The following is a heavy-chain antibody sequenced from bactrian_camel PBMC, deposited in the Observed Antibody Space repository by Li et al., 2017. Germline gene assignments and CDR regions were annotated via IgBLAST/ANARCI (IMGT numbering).Heavy chain of an antibody. CDR2: IDSDGST. D-gene: IGHD6*01. J-gene: IGHJ4*01. V-gene: IGHV3S53*01. Sequence: LVESGGGSVQTGGGLRLSCVVSGDIPRGSCLAWFRQAPGEEREAVAVIDSDGSTSYADSVKGRFTISQDNAKNTLYLQMNSLKPEDTAMYYCAAKMCGKFIDWYTTRALARESYHYWGQGTQVTVS. CDR1: GDIPRGSC. CDR3: AAKMCGKFIDWYTTRALARESYHY.